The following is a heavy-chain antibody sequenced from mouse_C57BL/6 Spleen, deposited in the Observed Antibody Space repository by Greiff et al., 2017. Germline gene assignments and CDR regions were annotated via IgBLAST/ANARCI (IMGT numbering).Heavy chain of an antibody. V-gene: IGHV5-17*01. CDR3: ARRDYDVGYYAMDY. J-gene: IGHJ4*01. D-gene: IGHD2-4*01. CDR1: GFTFSDYG. CDR2: ISSGSSTI. Sequence: EVLLVESGGGLVKPGASLKLSCAASGFTFSDYGMHWVRQAPEKGLEWVAYISSGSSTIDYADTVKGRFTISIDNAKNTLFLQMTSLRSEDTAMYYCARRDYDVGYYAMDYWGQGTSVTVSS.